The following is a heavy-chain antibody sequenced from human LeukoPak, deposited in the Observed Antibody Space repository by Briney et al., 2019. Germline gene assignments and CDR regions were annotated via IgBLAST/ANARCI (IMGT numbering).Heavy chain of an antibody. Sequence: GGSLRLSCAASGFTFSSHAMSWVRQAPGEGLEWVSAISGSGGSTYYADSVKGRFTISRDNSKNTLYLQMNSLRAEDTAVYYCAKDRGIPFIVVVIAILDYWGQGTLVTVSS. J-gene: IGHJ4*02. D-gene: IGHD2-21*01. CDR2: ISGSGGST. CDR1: GFTFSSHA. CDR3: AKDRGIPFIVVVIAILDY. V-gene: IGHV3-23*01.